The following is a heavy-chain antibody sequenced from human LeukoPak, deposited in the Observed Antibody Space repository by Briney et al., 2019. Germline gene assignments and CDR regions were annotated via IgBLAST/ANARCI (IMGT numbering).Heavy chain of an antibody. Sequence: PGGSLRLSCAASGFSLSSYTMHWVRQAPGKGLESVSAISSNGDSTCYMNSVKDRFTISRDNSKNTVYLQMGSLRPEDMAVYYCGREVDGGFDPWGQGTLVTVSS. D-gene: IGHD3-16*01. V-gene: IGHV3-64*01. J-gene: IGHJ5*02. CDR3: GREVDGGFDP. CDR1: GFSLSSYT. CDR2: ISSNGDST.